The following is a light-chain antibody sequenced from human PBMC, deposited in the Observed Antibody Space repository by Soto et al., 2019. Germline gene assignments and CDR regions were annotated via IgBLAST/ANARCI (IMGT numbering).Light chain of an antibody. CDR1: QSVRTN. CDR3: QQYNNWPLA. J-gene: IGKJ4*01. CDR2: DAS. Sequence: EIVMTQSPATLSVSPGERATLSCRASQSVRTNLAWYQQKPGQAPRLLISDASNRATGIPARFSGSGSGTEFTLTISRLQSEDVAVYYCQQYNNWPLAFGGGTKVQIK. V-gene: IGKV3-15*01.